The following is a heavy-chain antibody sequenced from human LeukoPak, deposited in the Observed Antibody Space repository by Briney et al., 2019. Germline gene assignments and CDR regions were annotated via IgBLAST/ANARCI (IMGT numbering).Heavy chain of an antibody. D-gene: IGHD2-2*01. CDR3: ASGESTIVVVPAARGSYFDY. Sequence: PGGSLRLSCAASGFTLSSFSMNWVRQAPGKGLEWVSSISSSSSYIYYADSVKGRFTISRDNAKNSLYLQMNSLRAEDTAVYYCASGESTIVVVPAARGSYFDYWGQGTLVTVSS. V-gene: IGHV3-21*01. CDR2: ISSSSSYI. J-gene: IGHJ4*02. CDR1: GFTLSSFS.